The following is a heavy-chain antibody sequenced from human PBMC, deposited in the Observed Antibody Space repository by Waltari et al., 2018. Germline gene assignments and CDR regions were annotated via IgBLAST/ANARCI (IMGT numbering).Heavy chain of an antibody. D-gene: IGHD6-13*01. CDR1: GFTFSSYE. CDR3: AREYSSPRPFSFDYYYYMDV. CDR2: IRSSGSNI. J-gene: IGHJ6*03. Sequence: EMQLVESGGGLVQPGGSLRLSCAASGFTFSSYEMNWVRQAPGKGLEWVSYIRSSGSNIYYADAGKGRFTISRDNAKNSLYLQTNSLRAEDTAVYYCAREYSSPRPFSFDYYYYMDVWGKGTTVTVSS. V-gene: IGHV3-48*03.